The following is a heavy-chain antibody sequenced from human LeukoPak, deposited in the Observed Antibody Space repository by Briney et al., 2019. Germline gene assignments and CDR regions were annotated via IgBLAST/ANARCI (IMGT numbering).Heavy chain of an antibody. CDR3: ARALDSLGGLSLPDF. CDR1: GYSFTNYA. V-gene: IGHV7-4-1*02. J-gene: IGHJ4*02. CDR2: IHPRTGNP. D-gene: IGHD3-16*01. Sequence: ASVKVSCKASGYSFTNYAMNWVRQAPGQGLEFMGWIHPRTGNPAYAQGFSGRFVFSLDTSVTTTYLQISNLKAEDTAVYFCARALDSLGGLSLPDFWGQGTLVTVSS.